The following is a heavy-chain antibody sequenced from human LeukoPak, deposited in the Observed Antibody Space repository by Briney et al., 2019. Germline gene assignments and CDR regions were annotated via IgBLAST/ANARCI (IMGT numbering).Heavy chain of an antibody. CDR1: GGSISSYY. D-gene: IGHD1-26*01. Sequence: SETLSLTCTVSGGSISSYYWSWIRQPAGKELEWIGRIYTSGSTNYNPSLKSRVTMSVDTSKNQFSLKLSSVTAADTAVYYCARDPGARWELPEIDYWGQGTLVTVSS. CDR3: ARDPGARWELPEIDY. V-gene: IGHV4-4*07. CDR2: IYTSGST. J-gene: IGHJ4*02.